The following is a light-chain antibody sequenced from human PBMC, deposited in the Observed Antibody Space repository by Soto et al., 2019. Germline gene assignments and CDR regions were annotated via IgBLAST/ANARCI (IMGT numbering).Light chain of an antibody. J-gene: IGLJ1*01. CDR1: SSNIGAGYD. V-gene: IGLV1-40*01. Sequence: QPVLTQPPSVSGAPGQRVTISCTGSSSNIGAGYDVHWYQHLPGTAPKLLIYGNSNRPSGVPDRFSGSKSGTSASLAITGLQAEDEADYYCQSYDSSLSAHVFGAGNKLTVL. CDR2: GNS. CDR3: QSYDSSLSAHV.